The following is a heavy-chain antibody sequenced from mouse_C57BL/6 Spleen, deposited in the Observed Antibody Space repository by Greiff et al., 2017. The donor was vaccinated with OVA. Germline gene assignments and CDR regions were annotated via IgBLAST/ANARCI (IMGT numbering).Heavy chain of an antibody. CDR1: GYTFTDYE. D-gene: IGHD2-4*01. CDR3: TRWVIYYDYDGGFDY. V-gene: IGHV1-15*01. J-gene: IGHJ2*01. CDR2: IDPETGGT. Sequence: QVQLQQSGAELVRPGASVTLSCKASGYTFTDYEMHWVKQTPVPGLEWIGAIDPETGGTAYNQKFKGKAILTADKSSSTAYMELRSLTSEDSAVYYGTRWVIYYDYDGGFDYWGQGTTLTVSS.